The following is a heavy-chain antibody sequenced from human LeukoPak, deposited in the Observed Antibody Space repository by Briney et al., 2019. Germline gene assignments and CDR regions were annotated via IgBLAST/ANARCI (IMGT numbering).Heavy chain of an antibody. CDR2: TNPNSGNT. CDR3: ARDYGSSGYDIMDV. V-gene: IGHV1-8*01. D-gene: IGHD5-12*01. J-gene: IGHJ6*02. Sequence: ASVKVSCKASGYTFTSYDINWVRQATGQGLEWMGWTNPNSGNTGYAQKFQGRVTMTRNTSISTAYMELSSLRAEDTAVYYCARDYGSSGYDIMDVWGQGTTVTVSS. CDR1: GYTFTSYD.